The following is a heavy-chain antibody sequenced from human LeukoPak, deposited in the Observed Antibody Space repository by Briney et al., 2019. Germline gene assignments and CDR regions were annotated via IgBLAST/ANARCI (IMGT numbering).Heavy chain of an antibody. CDR3: TRRSGSYYNDFDY. V-gene: IGHV3-73*01. Sequence: GGSLRLSCAASGFTFSGSAMHWVRQASGKGLEWVGRIRSKANSYATAYAASVKGRFTISRDDSKNTAYLQMNSLKTEDTAVYYCTRRSGSYYNDFDYWGQGNLVTVSS. CDR2: IRSKANSYAT. J-gene: IGHJ4*02. CDR1: GFTFSGSA. D-gene: IGHD3-10*01.